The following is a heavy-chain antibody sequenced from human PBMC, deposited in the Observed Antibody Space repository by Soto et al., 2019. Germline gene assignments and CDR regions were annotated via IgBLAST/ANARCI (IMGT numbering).Heavy chain of an antibody. Sequence: EVQLVESGGGLVQPGGSLSLSWEASGFTFRNSDMHWVRQGTGKGLEWVSGISAAGDPDYADSVEGRFTISRENAQNSFFLQMNSLRVGDTAVYYCARTDRDFYGLDVWGQGTTVIVSS. CDR3: ARTDRDFYGLDV. V-gene: IGHV3-13*05. CDR1: GFTFRNSD. J-gene: IGHJ6*02. CDR2: ISAAGDP.